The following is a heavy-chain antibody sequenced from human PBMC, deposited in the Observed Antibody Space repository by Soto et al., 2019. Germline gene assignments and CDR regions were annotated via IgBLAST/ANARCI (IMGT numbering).Heavy chain of an antibody. D-gene: IGHD3-10*01. V-gene: IGHV1-69*06. CDR2: IIPIFGTA. CDR3: ATSSGLTMVRGVGAFDI. J-gene: IGHJ3*02. Sequence: SSVKVSCKASGGTFSSYAISWVRQAPGQGLEWMGGIIPIFGTANYAQKFQGRVTITADKSTSTAYMELSSLRSEDTAVYYCATSSGLTMVRGVGAFDIWGQGTMVT. CDR1: GGTFSSYA.